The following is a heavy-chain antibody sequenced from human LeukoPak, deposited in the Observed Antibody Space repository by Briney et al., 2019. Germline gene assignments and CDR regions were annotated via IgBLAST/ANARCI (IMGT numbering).Heavy chain of an antibody. D-gene: IGHD6-19*01. CDR2: ISSNGGST. J-gene: IGHJ4*02. Sequence: GGSLRLSCSASGFTFSSYAMHCVRQAPGKGLEYVSAISSNGGSTYYADSVKGRFTISRDNSKNTLYLQMSSLRAEDTAVYYCVKDSFDLAVAGFDYWGQGTLVTVSS. CDR1: GFTFSSYA. V-gene: IGHV3-64D*06. CDR3: VKDSFDLAVAGFDY.